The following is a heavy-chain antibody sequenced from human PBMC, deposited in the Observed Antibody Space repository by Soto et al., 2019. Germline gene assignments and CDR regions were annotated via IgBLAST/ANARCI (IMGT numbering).Heavy chain of an antibody. CDR3: AGRSCGGDCYPGPHFDY. D-gene: IGHD2-21*02. V-gene: IGHV3-23*01. Sequence: EVQLLESGGGLVQPGGSLRLSCAASGFTFSSYAMSWVRQAPGKGLEWVSAISGSGGSTYYADSVKGRFTISRDNSKNTLYLQMNSMRAEDTAVYYCAGRSCGGDCYPGPHFDYWGQGTLVTVSS. CDR1: GFTFSSYA. J-gene: IGHJ4*02. CDR2: ISGSGGST.